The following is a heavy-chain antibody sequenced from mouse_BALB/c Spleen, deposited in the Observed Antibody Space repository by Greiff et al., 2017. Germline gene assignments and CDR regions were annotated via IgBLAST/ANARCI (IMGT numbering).Heavy chain of an antibody. V-gene: IGHV5-6*01. CDR1: GFTFSSYG. Sequence: EVQRVESGGDLVKPGGSLKLSCAASGFTFSSYGMSWVRQTPDKRLEWVATISSGGSYTYYPDSVKGRFTISRDNAKNTLYLQMSSLKSEDTAMYYCARHDDREYYFDDWGQGTTLTVSS. CDR2: ISSGGSYT. J-gene: IGHJ2*01. D-gene: IGHD2-3*01. CDR3: ARHDDREYYFDD.